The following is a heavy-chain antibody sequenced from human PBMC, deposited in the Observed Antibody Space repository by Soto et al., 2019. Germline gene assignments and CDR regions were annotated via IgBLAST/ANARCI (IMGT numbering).Heavy chain of an antibody. CDR3: ARWPQLEPRFDY. J-gene: IGHJ4*02. CDR2: VYSNGST. CDR1: GGSISSTSYY. D-gene: IGHD1-1*01. V-gene: IGHV4-39*07. Sequence: SETLSLTCTVSGGSISSTSYYWGWIRQPPGKGLEWIANVYSNGSTYYNPSLKSRVTISVDTSKNQFSLKLSSVTAADTAVYYCARWPQLEPRFDYWGQGTLVTVSS.